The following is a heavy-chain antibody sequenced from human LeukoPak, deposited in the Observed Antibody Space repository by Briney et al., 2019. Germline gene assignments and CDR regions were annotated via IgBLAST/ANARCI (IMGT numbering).Heavy chain of an antibody. D-gene: IGHD3-3*01. J-gene: IGHJ4*02. CDR2: INHSGST. CDR1: GFTFRSYE. CDR3: ARGYDFWSGYFDY. Sequence: LRLSCKASGFTFRSYEMNWVRQPPGKGLEWIGEINHSGSTNYNPSLKSRVTISVDTSKNQFSLKLSSVTAADTAVYYCARGYDFWSGYFDYWGQGTLVTVSS. V-gene: IGHV4-34*01.